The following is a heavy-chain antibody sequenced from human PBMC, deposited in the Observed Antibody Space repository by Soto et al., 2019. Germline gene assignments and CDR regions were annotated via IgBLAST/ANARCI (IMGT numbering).Heavy chain of an antibody. CDR2: IYYSGST. D-gene: IGHD1-1*01. CDR3: ARAGERGTGTSPSISSKYYFDY. Sequence: PSETLSLTCTVSGGSISSYYWSWIRQPPGKGLEWIGYIYYSGSTNYNPSLKSRVTISVDTSKNQFSLKLSSVTAADTAVYYCARAGERGTGTSPSISSKYYFDYWGQGTLVTVSS. J-gene: IGHJ4*02. CDR1: GGSISSYY. V-gene: IGHV4-59*01.